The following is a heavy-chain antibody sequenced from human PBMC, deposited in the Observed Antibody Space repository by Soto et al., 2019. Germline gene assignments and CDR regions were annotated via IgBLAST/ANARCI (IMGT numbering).Heavy chain of an antibody. CDR2: IYWDDGK. J-gene: IGHJ4*02. CDR1: GFSLRTSGVG. CDR3: AHLTTGGFYFDY. V-gene: IGHV2-5*02. D-gene: IGHD4-17*01. Sequence: QITLKESGPTLVKPTQTLTLTCTFSGFSLRTSGVGVGWIRQPPGKALEWLALIYWDDGKRYSPSLKSRLTITKDTSKNPVLLRMTNMDPVDTATYYCAHLTTGGFYFDYWGQGTLVTVSS.